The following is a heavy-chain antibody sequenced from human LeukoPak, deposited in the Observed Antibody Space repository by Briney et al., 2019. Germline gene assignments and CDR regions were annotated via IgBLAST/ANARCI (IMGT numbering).Heavy chain of an antibody. CDR1: GFTFSSYS. J-gene: IGHJ4*02. V-gene: IGHV3-48*01. D-gene: IGHD3-3*01. CDR3: ARDLGVVIPYYFDY. CDR2: ISSRSNTI. Sequence: GGSLRLSCAASGFTFSSYSMNWVRQAPGKGLEWVSYISSRSNTIYYADSVKGRFTISRDNAKNSLYLQMNSLRAEDTAVYYCARDLGVVIPYYFDYWGQGTLVTVSS.